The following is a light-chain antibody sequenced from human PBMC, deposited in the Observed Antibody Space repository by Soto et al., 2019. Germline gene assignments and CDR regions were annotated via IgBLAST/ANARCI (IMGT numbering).Light chain of an antibody. CDR3: CSYAGSRTSNYV. J-gene: IGLJ1*01. V-gene: IGLV2-23*01. CDR2: EGS. Sequence: QSALTQPASVSGSPGQSITISCTGTSSDVGSYNLVSWYQQHPGKAPKLMIYEGSKRPSGVSNRFSGSKSGNTASLTISGLQAEDEADYYCCSYAGSRTSNYVFGNGTKLTV. CDR1: SSDVGSYNL.